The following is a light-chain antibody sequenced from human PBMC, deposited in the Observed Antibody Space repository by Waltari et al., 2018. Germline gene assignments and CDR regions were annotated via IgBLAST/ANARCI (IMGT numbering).Light chain of an antibody. Sequence: QSAPTPPPSVSGSPRPSVTISFTGTSSDVGYSNYVSWDQQHPGKAPKLMIYGVSNRPSGVSDRFSGSKSGNTASLTISGLQAEDEADYYCCSYTTSSTFLFGGGTRLTVL. V-gene: IGLV2-14*01. CDR3: CSYTTSSTFL. J-gene: IGLJ2*01. CDR2: GVS. CDR1: SSDVGYSNY.